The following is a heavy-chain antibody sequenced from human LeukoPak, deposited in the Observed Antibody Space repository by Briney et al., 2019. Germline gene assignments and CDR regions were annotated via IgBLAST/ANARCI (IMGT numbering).Heavy chain of an antibody. CDR1: GFTVSSNY. CDR2: IYSGGST. Sequence: PGGSLRLSCAASGFTVSSNYMSWVRQAPGKGLEWVSVIYSGGSTYYADSVKGRFTISRDNSKNTLYLQMNSLRAEDTAVYYCARDDPLAVAGNWFDPWGQGTLVTVSS. D-gene: IGHD6-19*01. CDR3: ARDDPLAVAGNWFDP. J-gene: IGHJ5*02. V-gene: IGHV3-66*01.